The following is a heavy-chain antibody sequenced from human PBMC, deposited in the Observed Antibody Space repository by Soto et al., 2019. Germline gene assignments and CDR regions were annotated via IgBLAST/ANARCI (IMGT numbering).Heavy chain of an antibody. CDR2: VVGSGGEI. Sequence: LRLSCAASGFTISTYAMTWVRQAPGKGLECVSGVVGSGGEIYYADSVKGRFTISKDNSKNTLYLQMNSLRDEDTAVYYCAKDAVYNDGLWLMDSWGRGTLVTVSS. D-gene: IGHD2-21*01. V-gene: IGHV3-23*01. J-gene: IGHJ5*02. CDR1: GFTISTYA. CDR3: AKDAVYNDGLWLMDS.